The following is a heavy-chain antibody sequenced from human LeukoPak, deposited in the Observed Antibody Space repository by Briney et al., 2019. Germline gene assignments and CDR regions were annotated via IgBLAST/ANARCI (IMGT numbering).Heavy chain of an antibody. CDR2: IYYSGST. V-gene: IGHV4-59*01. J-gene: IGHJ4*02. CDR3: ARSIAAAGQPPDY. D-gene: IGHD6-13*01. Sequence: SETLSLTCTVSGGSISSYYWSWIRQPPGKGLEWIGYIYYSGSTNYNPSLKSRVTISVDTPKNQFSLKLSSVTAADTAVYYCARSIAAAGQPPDYWGQGTLVTVSS. CDR1: GGSISSYY.